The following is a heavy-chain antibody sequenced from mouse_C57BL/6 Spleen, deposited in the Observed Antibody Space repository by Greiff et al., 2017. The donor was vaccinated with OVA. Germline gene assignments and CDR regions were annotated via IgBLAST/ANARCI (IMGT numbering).Heavy chain of an antibody. CDR2: INPNNGGT. Sequence: VQLQQSGPELVKPGASVKMSCKASGYTFTDYNLHWVKQSHGKSLEWIGYINPNNGGTSYNQKFKGKATLTVNKSSSTAYMERRSLTSEDSAVYYCARPFYYGNYEWGQGTTLTVSS. V-gene: IGHV1-22*01. J-gene: IGHJ2*01. D-gene: IGHD2-1*01. CDR3: ARPFYYGNYE. CDR1: GYTFTDYN.